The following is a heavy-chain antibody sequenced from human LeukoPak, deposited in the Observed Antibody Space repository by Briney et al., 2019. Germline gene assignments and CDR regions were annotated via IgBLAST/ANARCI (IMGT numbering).Heavy chain of an antibody. Sequence: GGSLRLSCAASGSTFNTYAMYWVRQAPGKGLEWVSGIFGSGGSAHYADSVKGRFTISRDNSKNTVYLQMNSLRAEDTAVYYCAKTTTGYSSGRYPGWPADSWGQGALVTVSS. V-gene: IGHV3-23*01. CDR1: GSTFNTYA. CDR3: AKTTTGYSSGRYPGWPADS. D-gene: IGHD6-19*01. J-gene: IGHJ4*02. CDR2: IFGSGGSA.